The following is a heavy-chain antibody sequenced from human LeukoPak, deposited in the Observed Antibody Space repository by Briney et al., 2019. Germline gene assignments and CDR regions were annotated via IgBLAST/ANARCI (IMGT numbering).Heavy chain of an antibody. CDR1: GDSSTSDSYY. J-gene: IGHJ4*02. CDR2: IYYSGST. Sequence: SETLSLTCIISGDSSTSDSYYGGWVRQPPGKGLEWIGNIYYSGSTYYNPSLKSRVTISVDMSKNQFSLKLSSVTAADTAVYYCARHTYYFDYWGQGTLVTVSS. D-gene: IGHD3-16*01. CDR3: ARHTYYFDY. V-gene: IGHV4-39*01.